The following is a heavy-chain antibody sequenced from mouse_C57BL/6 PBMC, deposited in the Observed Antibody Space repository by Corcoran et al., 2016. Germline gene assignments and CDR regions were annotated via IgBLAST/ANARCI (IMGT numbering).Heavy chain of an antibody. V-gene: IGHV9-3*01. CDR1: GYTFTTYG. Sequence: QIQLVQSGPELKKPGETVKISCKASGYTFTTYGMSWVKQAPGKGLKWMGWINTYSGVPTYADDFKGRFAFSLETSASTAYLQINNLKNEDTATYFCASRTVGDFDYWGQGTTLTVSS. CDR2: INTYSGVP. J-gene: IGHJ2*01. CDR3: ASRTVGDFDY. D-gene: IGHD1-1*01.